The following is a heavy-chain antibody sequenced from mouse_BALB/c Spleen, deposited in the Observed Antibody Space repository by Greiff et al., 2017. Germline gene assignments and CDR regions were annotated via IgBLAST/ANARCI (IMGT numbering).Heavy chain of an antibody. CDR1: GYNFTSYW. V-gene: IGHV1-55*01. J-gene: IGHJ4*01. CDR3: ARKILMDY. CDR2: IYPGSGST. Sequence: VQLQQPGAELVKPGTSVKLSCKASGYNFTSYWINWVKLRPGQGLEWIGDIYPGSGSTNYNEKFKSEATLTVDTSSSTAYMQLSSLASEDSALYYCARKILMDYWGQGTSVTVSS.